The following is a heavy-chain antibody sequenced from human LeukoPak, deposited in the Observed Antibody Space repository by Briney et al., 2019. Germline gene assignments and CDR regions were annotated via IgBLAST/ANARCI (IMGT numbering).Heavy chain of an antibody. CDR3: ARDPYYFESSGLHDVFDI. J-gene: IGHJ3*02. CDR1: GGSIRSETYY. D-gene: IGHD3-22*01. V-gene: IGHV4-39*07. CDR2: IYYSGFS. Sequence: SETLSLTCTVAGGSIRSETYYWAWIRQPPGKGLEWIGSIYYSGFSFHNPSLKSRVTMSVDRSKNQFSLNLSSVTAADTAVYYCARDPYYFESSGLHDVFDIWGQGTMVTVSS.